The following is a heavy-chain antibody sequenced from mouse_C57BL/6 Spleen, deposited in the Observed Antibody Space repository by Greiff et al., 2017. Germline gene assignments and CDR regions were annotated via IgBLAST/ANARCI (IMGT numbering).Heavy chain of an antibody. Sequence: QVQLQQPGTELVKPGASVKLSCKASGYTFTSYWMHWVKQRPGQGLEWIGNITPSNGGTNYNEKFKSKATLTVDKSSSTAYMQLRSLTSEDSAVYYCARDHLTGAMDDWGQGTSVTVSS. CDR3: ARDHLTGAMDD. J-gene: IGHJ4*01. V-gene: IGHV1-53*01. CDR1: GYTFTSYW. CDR2: ITPSNGGT. D-gene: IGHD4-1*01.